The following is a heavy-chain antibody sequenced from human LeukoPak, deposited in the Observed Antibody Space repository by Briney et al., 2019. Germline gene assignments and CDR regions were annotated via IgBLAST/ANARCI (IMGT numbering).Heavy chain of an antibody. V-gene: IGHV1-8*01. J-gene: IGHJ4*02. CDR1: GYTFTSYD. CDR3: ARVCTMVRGVTYYFDY. Sequence: GASVKVSCKASGYTFTSYDINWVRQAIGQGLEWMGWMNPNSGNTGYAQKFQGRVTMTRNTSISTAYMELSSLRSEDTAVYYCARVCTMVRGVTYYFDYWGQGTLVTVSS. D-gene: IGHD3-10*01. CDR2: MNPNSGNT.